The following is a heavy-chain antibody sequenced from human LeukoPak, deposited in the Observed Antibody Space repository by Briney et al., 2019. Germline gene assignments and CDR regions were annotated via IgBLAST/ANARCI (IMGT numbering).Heavy chain of an antibody. CDR2: ISSSSGYI. J-gene: IGHJ4*02. Sequence: PGGSLRLSCAASGFTFSTYSMNWVRQAPGKGLEWVSSISSSSGYIYYADPVKGRFTIPRDNAKNSLYLQMNSLRAEDTAVYYCARGNSVAGTDISYWGQGTLVTVSS. CDR3: ARGNSVAGTDISY. D-gene: IGHD6-19*01. V-gene: IGHV3-21*01. CDR1: GFTFSTYS.